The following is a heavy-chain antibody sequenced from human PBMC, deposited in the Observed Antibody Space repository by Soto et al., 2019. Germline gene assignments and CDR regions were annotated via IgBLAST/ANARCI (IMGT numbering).Heavy chain of an antibody. CDR3: ARWAMTTDPYYFDY. D-gene: IGHD4-4*01. CDR1: GYTFTSYG. Sequence: ASVKVSCKASGYTFTSYGISWVRQAPGQGLEWMGWISAYNGNTNYAQKLQGRVTMTTDTSASTAYMELRSLRSDDTAVYYCARWAMTTDPYYFDYWGQGTLVTVSS. CDR2: ISAYNGNT. J-gene: IGHJ4*02. V-gene: IGHV1-18*01.